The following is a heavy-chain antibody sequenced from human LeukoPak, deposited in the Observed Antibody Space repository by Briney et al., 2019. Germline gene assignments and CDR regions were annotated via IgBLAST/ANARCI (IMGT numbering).Heavy chain of an antibody. J-gene: IGHJ4*02. CDR3: ARSYYGSGRPFDY. V-gene: IGHV4-34*01. D-gene: IGHD3-10*01. CDR1: GGSFSGYY. Sequence: PSETLSHTCAVYGGSFSGYYWSWIRQPPGKGLEWIGEINHSGSTNYNPSLKSRVTISVDTPKNQFSLKLSSVTAADTAVYYCARSYYGSGRPFDYWGQGTLVTVSS. CDR2: INHSGST.